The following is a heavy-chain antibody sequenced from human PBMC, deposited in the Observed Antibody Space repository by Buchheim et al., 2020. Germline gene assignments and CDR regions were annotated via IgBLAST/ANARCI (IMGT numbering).Heavy chain of an antibody. CDR3: ARVPYQNGSGSYTLDY. D-gene: IGHD3-10*01. Sequence: QVQLQQWGAGLLKPSETLSLTCAVYGGSFSGYYWSWIRQPPGKGLEWIGEINHRGSTNYNPSLKSRITISVDTSKNQFSLKLNSVTAADTAVYYCARVPYQNGSGSYTLDYWGQGTL. CDR2: INHRGST. J-gene: IGHJ4*02. CDR1: GGSFSGYY. V-gene: IGHV4-34*01.